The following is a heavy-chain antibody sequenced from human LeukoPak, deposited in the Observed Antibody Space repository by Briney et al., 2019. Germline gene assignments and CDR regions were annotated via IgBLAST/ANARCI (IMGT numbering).Heavy chain of an antibody. Sequence: SVKVSCKASGGAFSSYAISWVRQAPGQGLEWMGGIIPIFGTANYAQKFQGRVTITADESTSTAYMELSSLRSEDTAVYYCARAGWVGATTGVFHYYFDYWGQGTLVTVSS. J-gene: IGHJ4*02. CDR3: ARAGWVGATTGVFHYYFDY. D-gene: IGHD1-26*01. V-gene: IGHV1-69*13. CDR1: GGAFSSYA. CDR2: IIPIFGTA.